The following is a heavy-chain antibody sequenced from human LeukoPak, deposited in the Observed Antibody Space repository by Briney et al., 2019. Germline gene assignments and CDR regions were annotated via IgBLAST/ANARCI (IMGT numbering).Heavy chain of an antibody. V-gene: IGHV4-59*01. CDR1: GGSISSYY. CDR3: ARDVPEYGVDY. CDR2: IYYSGST. D-gene: IGHD4-17*01. Sequence: SETLSLTCTVSGGSISSYYWSWIRQPPGKGLEWIGYIYYSGSTNYNPSLKSRVAISVDTSKNQFSLKLSSVTAADTAVYYCARDVPEYGVDYWGQGTLVTVSS. J-gene: IGHJ4*02.